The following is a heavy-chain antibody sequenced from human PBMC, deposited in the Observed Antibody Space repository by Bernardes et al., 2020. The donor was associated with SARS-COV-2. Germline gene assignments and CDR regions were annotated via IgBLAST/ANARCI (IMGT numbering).Heavy chain of an antibody. CDR2: IYYSGST. J-gene: IGHJ6*03. CDR1: GGSISTTNYY. CDR3: AREIRKYCSGGSCYRNYYYYYMDV. V-gene: IGHV4-39*07. D-gene: IGHD2-15*01. Sequence: SETLSLTCTVSGGSISTTNYYWAWIRQPPGKWLEWIGCIYYSGSTNYNPSLKSRVTISVDTSKNQFSLKLSSVTAADTAVYYCAREIRKYCSGGSCYRNYYYYYMDVWGKGTTVTVSS.